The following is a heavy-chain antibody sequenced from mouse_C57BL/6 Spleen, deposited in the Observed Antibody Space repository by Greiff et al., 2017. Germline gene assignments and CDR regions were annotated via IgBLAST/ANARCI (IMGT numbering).Heavy chain of an antibody. V-gene: IGHV1-18*01. CDR1: GYTFTDYH. CDR2: INPNNGGT. D-gene: IGHD2-1*01. J-gene: IGHJ4*01. CDR3: ARRRIYYGNYYAMDY. Sequence: VQLQQSGPELVKPGASVKIPCKASGYTFTDYHMDWVKQSHGKSLEWIGDINPNNGGTIYNQKFKGKATLTVDKSSSTAYMELRSLTSEDTAVYYCARRRIYYGNYYAMDYWGQGTSVTVSS.